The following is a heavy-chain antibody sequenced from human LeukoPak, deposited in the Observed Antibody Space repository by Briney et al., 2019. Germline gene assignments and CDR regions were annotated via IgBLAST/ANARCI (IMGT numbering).Heavy chain of an antibody. J-gene: IGHJ6*02. V-gene: IGHV1-2*06. CDR3: ARDRYYDFWSGYHHAYGMDV. Sequence: ASVKVSCKASGYTFIGYYVHWVRQAPGQGLEWMGRINPNSGGTNYAQKFQGRVTMTRDTSISTAYMELSRLRSDDTAVYYCARDRYYDFWSGYHHAYGMDVWGQGTTVTVSS. D-gene: IGHD3-3*01. CDR2: INPNSGGT. CDR1: GYTFIGYY.